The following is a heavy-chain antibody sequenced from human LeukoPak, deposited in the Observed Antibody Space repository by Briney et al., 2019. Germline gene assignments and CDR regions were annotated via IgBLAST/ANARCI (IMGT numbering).Heavy chain of an antibody. Sequence: PGGSLRLSCAASGFTFSDYYMSWIRQAPGKGLEWVSYISSSGSTIYYADSVKGRFTISRDNAKNSLYLQMNSLRAEDTAVYYCARAQRGYSGYDPGDYFDYWGQGTLATVSS. CDR1: GFTFSDYY. V-gene: IGHV3-11*01. CDR3: ARAQRGYSGYDPGDYFDY. CDR2: ISSSGSTI. J-gene: IGHJ4*02. D-gene: IGHD5-12*01.